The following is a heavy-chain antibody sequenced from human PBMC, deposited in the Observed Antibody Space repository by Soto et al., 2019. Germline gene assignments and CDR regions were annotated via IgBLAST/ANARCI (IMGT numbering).Heavy chain of an antibody. J-gene: IGHJ6*02. CDR1: GGSISSGGYS. V-gene: IGHV4-30-2*01. CDR2: IYHSGST. CDR3: GRGQTAIDV. D-gene: IGHD5-18*01. Sequence: PSETLSLTCAVSGGSISSGGYSWSWIRQPPGKGLEWIGYIYHSGSTYYNPSLKSRVTISVDRSKNQFSLNLSSVTAADTAVFYCGRGQTAIDVWGQGTTVTVSS.